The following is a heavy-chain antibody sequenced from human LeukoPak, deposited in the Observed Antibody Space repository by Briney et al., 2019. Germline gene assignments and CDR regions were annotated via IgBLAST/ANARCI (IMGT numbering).Heavy chain of an antibody. CDR1: GGSFSGYY. CDR2: INHSGST. J-gene: IGHJ4*02. Sequence: SETLSLTCAVSGGSFSGYYWSWIRQPPGKGLEWIGEINHSGSTNYNPSLKSRVTMSTDTSRSQFSLNLSSVTAADTAVYYCVRQGAVAGRPFDNWGQGTLVTVSS. V-gene: IGHV4-34*01. D-gene: IGHD6-19*01. CDR3: VRQGAVAGRPFDN.